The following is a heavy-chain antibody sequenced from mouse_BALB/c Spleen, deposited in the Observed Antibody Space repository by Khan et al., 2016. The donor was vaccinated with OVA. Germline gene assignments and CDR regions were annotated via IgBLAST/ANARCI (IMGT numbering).Heavy chain of an antibody. CDR1: GYTFANYW. D-gene: IGHD1-1*01. J-gene: IGHJ2*01. Sequence: VQLQESGAELAKPGASVKMSCKASGYTFANYWMHWVKQRPGQGLDWIGYINPSTGYTDYNQKFKDKATLTADKSSSTAYMQLSSLTSEDSAVSYCSRFGSSYGTTLVYWGQGTTLTVS. CDR3: SRFGSSYGTTLVY. V-gene: IGHV1-7*01. CDR2: INPSTGYT.